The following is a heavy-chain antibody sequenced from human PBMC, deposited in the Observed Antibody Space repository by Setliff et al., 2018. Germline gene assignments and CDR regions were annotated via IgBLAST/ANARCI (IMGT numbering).Heavy chain of an antibody. CDR3: ARDYQGGWFAP. CDR1: GGSISSSSYY. CDR2: VYFSGYT. J-gene: IGHJ5*02. Sequence: PSETLSLTCTVSGGSISSSSYYWGWIRQPPGKGLEWLGSVYFSGYTYYNPSLSGRVTISIDTSNHQVFLKLTSVTAADTAVYCCARDYQGGWFAPWGQGIMVTVSS. D-gene: IGHD3-16*01. V-gene: IGHV4-39*07.